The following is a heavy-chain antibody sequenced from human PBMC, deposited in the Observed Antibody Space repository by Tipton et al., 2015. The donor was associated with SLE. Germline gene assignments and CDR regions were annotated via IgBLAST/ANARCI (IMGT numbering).Heavy chain of an antibody. Sequence: GSLRLSCAASGFTFSSYAMSWVRQAPGKGLEWVSAISGSGGSTYYVDPVKGRFTISRDNSKNTLYLQMNSLRAEDTAVYYCANGVVAAYYYYYGMDVWGQGTTVTVSS. CDR2: ISGSGGST. D-gene: IGHD2-15*01. J-gene: IGHJ6*02. V-gene: IGHV3-23*01. CDR1: GFTFSSYA. CDR3: ANGVVAAYYYYYGMDV.